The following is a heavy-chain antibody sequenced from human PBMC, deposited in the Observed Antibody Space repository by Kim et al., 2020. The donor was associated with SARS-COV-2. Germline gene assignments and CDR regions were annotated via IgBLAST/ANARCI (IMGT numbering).Heavy chain of an antibody. Sequence: GGSLRLSCAASGFTVSSNYMSWVRQAPGKGLEWVSVIYSGGSTYYADSVKGRFTISRDNSKNTLYLQMNSLRAEDTAVYYCARERGSGSYYPHSRGMDVWGQGTTVTVSS. CDR3: ARERGSGSYYPHSRGMDV. CDR2: IYSGGST. CDR1: GFTVSSNY. J-gene: IGHJ6*02. V-gene: IGHV3-53*01. D-gene: IGHD3-10*01.